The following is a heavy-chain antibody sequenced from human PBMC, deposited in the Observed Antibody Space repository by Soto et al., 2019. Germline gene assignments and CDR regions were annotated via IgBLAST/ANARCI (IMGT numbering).Heavy chain of an antibody. CDR3: ARSVAVPGAHIDY. CDR2: VYYTACT. CDR1: GGSISGSY. J-gene: IGHJ4*02. V-gene: IGHV4-59*01. D-gene: IGHD6-19*01. Sequence: ASETLSLTCSVSGGSISGSYWSCIRQSPAKGLEWLGHVYYTACTNYSPSLGSRVSISVDTSKNEFSLRLSSVTAADTAVHFCARSVAVPGAHIDYWGQGTQVTV.